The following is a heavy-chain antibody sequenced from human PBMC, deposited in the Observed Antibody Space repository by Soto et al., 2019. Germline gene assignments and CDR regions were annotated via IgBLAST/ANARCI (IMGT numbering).Heavy chain of an antibody. D-gene: IGHD2-2*01. CDR3: ARDYVGYCSSTSCYESGDY. Sequence: EVQLVESGGGVVRPGGSLGLSCAASGFTFDDYGMSWVRQAPGKGLEWVSGINWNGGSTGYADSVKGRFTISRDNAKNSLYLQMNSLRAEDTALYYCARDYVGYCSSTSCYESGDYWGQGTLVTVSS. J-gene: IGHJ4*02. CDR1: GFTFDDYG. CDR2: INWNGGST. V-gene: IGHV3-20*04.